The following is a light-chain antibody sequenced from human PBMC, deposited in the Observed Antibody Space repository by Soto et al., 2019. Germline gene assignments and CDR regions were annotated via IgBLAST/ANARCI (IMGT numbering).Light chain of an antibody. Sequence: EVVLTQSPATLSLSPGESATLSCRASRSIGTSLAWYQHRPGQPPRLLIYDAFIRATGIPARFSGGGSGTDFTLAITSPEPEDFAVYYWKQLASWPPFTFGGGTKVDIK. V-gene: IGKV3-11*01. CDR3: KQLASWPPFT. J-gene: IGKJ4*01. CDR1: RSIGTS. CDR2: DAF.